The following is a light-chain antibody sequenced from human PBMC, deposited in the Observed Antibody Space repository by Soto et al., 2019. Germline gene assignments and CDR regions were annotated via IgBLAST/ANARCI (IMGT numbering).Light chain of an antibody. CDR1: QSVSNN. J-gene: IGKJ2*01. CDR3: QHSWT. Sequence: EIVMTQSPATLSVSPGERATLSCRASQSVSNNLAWYHQKPGQAPRLLIYGASTRATDIPARFSGSGSGTEFTLTISSLQSEDFASYYCQHSWTFGQGTKLEI. CDR2: GAS. V-gene: IGKV3-15*01.